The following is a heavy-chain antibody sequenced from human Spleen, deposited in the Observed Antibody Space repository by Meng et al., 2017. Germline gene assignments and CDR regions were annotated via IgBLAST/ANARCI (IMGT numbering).Heavy chain of an antibody. CDR1: GYTFTSYY. CDR3: ARSGSDYGDYGVVAFDI. V-gene: IGHV1-69*02. CDR2: IIPILGIA. Sequence: SVKVSCKASGYTFTSYYMHWVRQAPGQGLERMGRIIPILGIANYAQKFQGRVTITADKSTSTAYMELSSLRSEDTAVYYCARSGSDYGDYGVVAFDIWGQGTTVTVSS. J-gene: IGHJ3*02. D-gene: IGHD4-17*01.